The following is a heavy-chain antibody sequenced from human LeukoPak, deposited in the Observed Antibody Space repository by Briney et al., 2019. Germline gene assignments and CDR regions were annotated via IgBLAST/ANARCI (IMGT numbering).Heavy chain of an antibody. Sequence: ASVKVSCKASGGTFSSYAISWVRQAPGQGLEWMGWISAYNGNTNYAQKLQGRVTMTTDTSTSTAYMELRSLRSDDTAVYYCARDGGGSYGINWFDPWGQGTLVTVSS. J-gene: IGHJ5*02. CDR3: ARDGGGSYGINWFDP. CDR1: GGTFSSYA. CDR2: ISAYNGNT. V-gene: IGHV1-18*01. D-gene: IGHD1-26*01.